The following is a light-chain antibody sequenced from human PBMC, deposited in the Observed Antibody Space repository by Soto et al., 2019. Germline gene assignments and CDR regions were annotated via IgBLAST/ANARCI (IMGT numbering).Light chain of an antibody. Sequence: QAVVTQPPSASGSPGQSVTISCTGTSSDVGNYNYVSWYQQHPGKAPKLMIYEVSKRPSGVPDRFSGSKSGNTASLTVSGLQAEDEADYYCSSYAGSNNYVLFGGGTKVTVL. J-gene: IGLJ2*01. CDR3: SSYAGSNNYVL. CDR1: SSDVGNYNY. V-gene: IGLV2-8*01. CDR2: EVS.